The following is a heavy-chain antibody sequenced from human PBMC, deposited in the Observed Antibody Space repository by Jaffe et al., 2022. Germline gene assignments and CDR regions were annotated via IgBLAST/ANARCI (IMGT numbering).Heavy chain of an antibody. CDR3: ARDGGFGSGSYDAFDI. CDR1: GYYISSGYY. V-gene: IGHV4-38-2*02. D-gene: IGHD3-10*01. J-gene: IGHJ3*02. CDR2: MFHGRMFLGGRT. Sequence: QVQLQESGPGLVKPSETLSLSCAVSGYYISSGYYWAWIRQSPGKGLEWIGSMFHGRMFLGGRTYHNPSLKSRVTISVDTSKNQFSLMLSSVTAADTAVYYCARDGGFGSGSYDAFDIWGQGTMVTVSS.